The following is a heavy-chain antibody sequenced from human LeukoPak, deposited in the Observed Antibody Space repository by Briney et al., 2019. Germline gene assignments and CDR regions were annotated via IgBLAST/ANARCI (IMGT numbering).Heavy chain of an antibody. Sequence: PGGSLRLSCAASGFSFSDHYMSCVRQAPGMGLEWVSLIYSGGSTYYADSVKGRFTISRDNSKNTLYLQMNSLRAEDTAVYYCAREEAVWGQGTLVTVSS. J-gene: IGHJ4*02. CDR3: AREEAV. CDR2: IYSGGST. V-gene: IGHV3-66*01. CDR1: GFSFSDHY.